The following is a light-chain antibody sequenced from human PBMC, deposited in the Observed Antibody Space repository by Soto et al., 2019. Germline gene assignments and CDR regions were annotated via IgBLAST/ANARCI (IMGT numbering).Light chain of an antibody. Sequence: DIVLTQSPATLSLSPGERATLSCGASQSVSSSRLAWYQQKPALAPRLLIYDGFLRATGIPDRFSGSGSGTDFTLTISRLEPEDFAVYYCQQYGRSSWTFGQGTKVDIK. CDR2: DGF. V-gene: IGKV3D-20*01. CDR1: QSVSSSR. J-gene: IGKJ1*01. CDR3: QQYGRSSWT.